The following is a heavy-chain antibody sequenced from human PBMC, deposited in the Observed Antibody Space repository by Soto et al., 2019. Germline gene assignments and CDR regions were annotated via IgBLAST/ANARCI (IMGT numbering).Heavy chain of an antibody. CDR2: INQDGREK. V-gene: IGHV3-7*05. CDR3: ARDGSTSWYSYDYHGMDV. D-gene: IGHD5-18*01. CDR1: GFTFRTYW. J-gene: IGHJ6*02. Sequence: EVQLVESGGGLVQPGGSLRLSCGASGFTFRTYWLSWVRQVPGKGLEWVANINQDGREKNYVDSVKGRFTISRDDAKNALHVHMTSLRAEDTAVYYCARDGSTSWYSYDYHGMDVWGQGTRVTVSS.